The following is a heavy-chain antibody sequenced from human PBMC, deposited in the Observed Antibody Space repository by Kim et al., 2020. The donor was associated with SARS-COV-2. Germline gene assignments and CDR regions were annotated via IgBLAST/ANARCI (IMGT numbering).Heavy chain of an antibody. J-gene: IGHJ6*02. CDR1: GYTLTELS. V-gene: IGHV1-24*01. CDR2: FDPEDGET. Sequence: ASVKVSCKVSGYTLTELSMHWVRQAPGKGLEWMGGFDPEDGETIYAQKFQGRVTMTEDTPTDTAYMELSSLRSEDTAVYYCATGQTSEVVPPAMRSYYYYYGMDVWRQRPTVTVSS. CDR3: ATGQTSEVVPPAMRSYYYYYGMDV. D-gene: IGHD2-2*01.